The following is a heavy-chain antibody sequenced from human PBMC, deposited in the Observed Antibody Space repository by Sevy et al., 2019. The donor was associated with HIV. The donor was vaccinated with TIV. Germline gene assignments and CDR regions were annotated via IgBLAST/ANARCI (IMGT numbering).Heavy chain of an antibody. CDR3: VREYEGGTAAAGGAFDY. J-gene: IGHJ4*02. D-gene: IGHD6-13*01. Sequence: GGSLRLSCAASGFTFSYYGIHWVRQAPGKGLEWVANIRQDGSEKYYVDSVKGRFTISRDNAKNSLFLQMNSLRADDTAVYYCVREYEGGTAAAGGAFDYWGQGTLVTVSS. CDR1: GFTFSYYG. V-gene: IGHV3-7*03. CDR2: IRQDGSEK.